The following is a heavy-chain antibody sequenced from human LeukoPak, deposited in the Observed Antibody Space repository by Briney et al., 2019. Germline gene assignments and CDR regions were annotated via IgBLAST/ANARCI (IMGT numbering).Heavy chain of an antibody. CDR3: ARHSYYGSGSGYYYYYGMDV. V-gene: IGHV5-51*01. J-gene: IGHJ6*02. CDR2: IYPGDSDT. D-gene: IGHD3-10*01. CDR1: GYSFTSYW. Sequence: GKSLKISCKGSGYSFTSYWIGWVRQMPGKGLEWMGIIYPGDSDTRYSPSFQGQVTISADKSISTAYLQWSSLKASDTAMYYCARHSYYGSGSGYYYYYGMDVWGQGTTVTVSS.